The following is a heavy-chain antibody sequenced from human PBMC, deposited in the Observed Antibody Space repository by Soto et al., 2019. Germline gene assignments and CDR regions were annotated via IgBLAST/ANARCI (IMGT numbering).Heavy chain of an antibody. CDR1: VYSFATYW. CDR2: IYAGDSDT. Sequence: GESLKISCKGSVYSFATYWIGWVRQMPGKGLDLMGIIYAGDSDTRYSPTLQGQVTISADMSITTAYLHGSILKTSDSAIYYCATHNGHDGLLPDWGQGTFVTGSS. D-gene: IGHD1-20*01. V-gene: IGHV5-51*01. J-gene: IGHJ4*02. CDR3: ATHNGHDGLLPD.